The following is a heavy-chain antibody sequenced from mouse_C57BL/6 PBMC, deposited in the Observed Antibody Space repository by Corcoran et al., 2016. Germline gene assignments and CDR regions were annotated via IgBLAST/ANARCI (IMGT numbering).Heavy chain of an antibody. J-gene: IGHJ4*01. D-gene: IGHD2-5*01. V-gene: IGHV9-3*01. CDR2: INTYSGVP. CDR3: ARSPPHSNYYAMDY. CDR1: GYTFTTYG. Sequence: QIQLVQSGPELKKPGETVKISCKASGYTFTTYGMSWVKQAPGKGLKWMGWINTYSGVPTYADDFKGRFAFSLETSASTAYLQINNLKNEDTATYFCARSPPHSNYYAMDYWGQGTSVTVSS.